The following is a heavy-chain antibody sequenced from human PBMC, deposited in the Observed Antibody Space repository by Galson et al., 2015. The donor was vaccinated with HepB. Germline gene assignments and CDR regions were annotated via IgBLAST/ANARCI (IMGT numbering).Heavy chain of an antibody. D-gene: IGHD6-19*01. Sequence: SLRLSCAASGFTFSSYWMSWVRQAPGKGLEWVANIKQDGSEKYYVDSVKGRFTISRDNAKNSLYLQMNSLRAEDTAVYYCARREPQYSSGWYGDYFDYWGQGTLVTVSS. V-gene: IGHV3-7*03. CDR2: IKQDGSEK. CDR3: ARREPQYSSGWYGDYFDY. CDR1: GFTFSSYW. J-gene: IGHJ4*02.